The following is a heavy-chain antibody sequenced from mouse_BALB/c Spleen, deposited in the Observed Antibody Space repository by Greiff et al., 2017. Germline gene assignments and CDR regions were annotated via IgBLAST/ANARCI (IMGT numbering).Heavy chain of an antibody. CDR3: ARSGWYYFDY. J-gene: IGHJ2*01. CDR1: GYTFTDYN. V-gene: IGHV1S29*02. CDR2: IYPYNGGT. D-gene: IGHD2-3*01. Sequence: EVQLQQSGPELVKPGASVKISCKASGYTFTDYNMHWVKQSHGKSLEWIGYIYPYNGGTGYNQKFKSKATLTVDNSSSTAYMELRSLTSEDSAVYYCARSGWYYFDYWGQGTTLTVSA.